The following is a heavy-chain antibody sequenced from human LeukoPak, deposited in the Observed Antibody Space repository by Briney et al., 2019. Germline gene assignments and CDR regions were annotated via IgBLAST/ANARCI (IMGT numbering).Heavy chain of an antibody. D-gene: IGHD6-13*01. CDR2: INHSGNT. V-gene: IGHV4-34*01. CDR1: GGSFSSYY. CDR3: ARGLEQLVSLGAFDI. J-gene: IGHJ3*02. Sequence: SETLSLTCAVYGGSFSSYYWSWIRQPPGKGLEWIGEINHSGNTNYNPSLKSRVTISVDTSKNQFSLKLSSVTAADTAVYYCARGLEQLVSLGAFDIWGQGTMVTVSS.